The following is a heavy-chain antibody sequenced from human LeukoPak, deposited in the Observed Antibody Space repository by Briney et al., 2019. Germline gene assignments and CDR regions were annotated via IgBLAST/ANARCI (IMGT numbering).Heavy chain of an antibody. V-gene: IGHV1-46*01. Sequence: ASVKVSCKASGYTFTSYYMHWVRQAPGQGLEWMGIINPSGGSTSYAQKFQGRVTMTRDTSTSAVYMELSSLRSEDTAMYYCARNVGSGFDYWGQGTLVTVSS. CDR1: GYTFTSYY. CDR2: INPSGGST. J-gene: IGHJ4*02. D-gene: IGHD1-26*01. CDR3: ARNVGSGFDY.